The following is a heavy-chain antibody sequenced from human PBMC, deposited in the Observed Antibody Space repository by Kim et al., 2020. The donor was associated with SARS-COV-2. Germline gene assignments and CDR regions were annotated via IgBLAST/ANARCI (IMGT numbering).Heavy chain of an antibody. CDR3: ARHLDCRGGSCFTNWFDP. V-gene: IGHV5-10-1*01. J-gene: IGHJ5*02. Sequence: GESLKISCKGSGYSFTSYWISWVRQMPGKGLEWMGRIDPSDSYTNYRPSIQGHVTISADKSISTAYLQWSSLKASDTAMYYCARHLDCRGGSCFTNWFDPWGQGTLVTVSS. CDR2: IDPSDSYT. CDR1: GYSFTSYW. D-gene: IGHD2-15*01.